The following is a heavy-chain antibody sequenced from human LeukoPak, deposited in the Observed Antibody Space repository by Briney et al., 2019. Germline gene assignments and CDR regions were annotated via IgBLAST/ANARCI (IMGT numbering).Heavy chain of an antibody. J-gene: IGHJ5*02. CDR3: AREVWGIAAAGYWFDP. CDR2: IYYSGST. V-gene: IGHV4-59*01. CDR1: GGSISSYY. Sequence: SKTLSLTCTVSGGSISSYYWSWIRQPPGKGLEWIGYIYYSGSTNYNPSLKSRVTISVDTSKNQFSLKLSSVTAADTAVYYCAREVWGIAAAGYWFDPWGQGTLVTVSS. D-gene: IGHD6-13*01.